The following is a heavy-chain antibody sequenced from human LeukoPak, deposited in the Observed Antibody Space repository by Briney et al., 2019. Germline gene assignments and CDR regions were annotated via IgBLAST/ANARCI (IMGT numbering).Heavy chain of an antibody. Sequence: ASVKVSCKASGYTFTNYYIHWVRQAPGQGLEWVGMINPSGGRTSYAQRFQGRVTVTTDTSTSTVYMQLRSLASEDTAVYYCARERRAGGEDFWGQGTLVTVSS. J-gene: IGHJ4*02. CDR1: GYTFTNYY. D-gene: IGHD3-16*01. CDR2: INPSGGRT. CDR3: ARERRAGGEDF. V-gene: IGHV1-46*01.